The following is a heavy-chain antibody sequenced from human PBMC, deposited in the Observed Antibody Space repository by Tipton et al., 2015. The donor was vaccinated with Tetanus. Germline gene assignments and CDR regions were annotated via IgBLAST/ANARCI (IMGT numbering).Heavy chain of an antibody. CDR3: ARHVGKLLRFLEWSPDDAFDI. D-gene: IGHD3-3*01. V-gene: IGHV4-31*03. CDR1: GGSISSGGYY. CDR2: IYYSGST. J-gene: IGHJ3*02. Sequence: TLSLTCTVSGGSISSGGYYWSWIRQHPGKGLEWIGYIYYSGSTYYNPSLKSRVTISVDTSKNQFSLKLSSVTAADTAVYYCARHVGKLLRFLEWSPDDAFDIWGQGTMVTVSS.